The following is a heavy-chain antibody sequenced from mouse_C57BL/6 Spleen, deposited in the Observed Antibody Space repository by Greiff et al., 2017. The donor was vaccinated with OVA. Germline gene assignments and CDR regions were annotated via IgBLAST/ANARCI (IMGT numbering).Heavy chain of an antibody. J-gene: IGHJ1*03. Sequence: QVQLQQSGPELVKPGASVKISCKASGYSFTSYYIHWVKQRPGQGLEWIGWIYPGSGNTKYNEKFKGKATLTADTSSSTAYMQLSSLTSEDSAVYYCARERNPGSFDVWGTGTTVTVSS. CDR2: IYPGSGNT. CDR3: ARERNPGSFDV. V-gene: IGHV1-66*01. CDR1: GYSFTSYY.